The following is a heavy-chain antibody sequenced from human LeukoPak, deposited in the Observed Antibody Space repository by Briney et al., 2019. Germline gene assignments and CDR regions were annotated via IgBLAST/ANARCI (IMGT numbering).Heavy chain of an antibody. V-gene: IGHV4-59*01. CDR2: IYYRGST. CDR3: ARDGGGKSRPFDY. Sequence: SETLSLTCTVSGGSLSSYYWSWIRQPPGKGLEWIGNIYYRGSTNYNPSLKSRVTMSVDTSKNQFSLKVSSVPAADTAVYYCARDGGGKSRPFDYWGQGTPVTVSS. J-gene: IGHJ4*02. CDR1: GGSLSSYY. D-gene: IGHD4-23*01.